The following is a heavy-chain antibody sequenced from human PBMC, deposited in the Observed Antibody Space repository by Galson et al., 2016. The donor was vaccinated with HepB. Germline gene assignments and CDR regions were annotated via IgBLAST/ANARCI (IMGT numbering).Heavy chain of an antibody. J-gene: IGHJ4*02. V-gene: IGHV5-10-1*01. D-gene: IGHD3-10*01. Sequence: PSFQGHVTISTDKSISTAYLQWSSLKASDTAMYYCARLDYASGTDYFDYWGQGTLVTVSS. CDR3: ARLDYASGTDYFDY.